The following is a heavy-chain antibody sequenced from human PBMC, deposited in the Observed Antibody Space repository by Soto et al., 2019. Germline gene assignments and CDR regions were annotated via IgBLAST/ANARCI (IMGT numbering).Heavy chain of an antibody. CDR3: AKGEDRGYSYGPDY. CDR2: ISYHSGTI. Sequence: SGGSLRLSCAASGFTFDGYAMQWVRQAPGKGLEWVSGISYHSGTIGYADSVKGRFTISRDNARNSLYLQMNSLRAEDTALYFCAKGEDRGYSYGPDYWGQGTPVTVSS. J-gene: IGHJ4*02. CDR1: GFTFDGYA. D-gene: IGHD5-18*01. V-gene: IGHV3-9*01.